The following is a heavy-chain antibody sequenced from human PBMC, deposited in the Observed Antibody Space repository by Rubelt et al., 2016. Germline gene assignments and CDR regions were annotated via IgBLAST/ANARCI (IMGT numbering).Heavy chain of an antibody. Sequence: ESGPGLVKPSGTLSLTCAVSGGSISSSNWWSWVRQPPGKGLEWIREIYLSGGTNYNPSLKSRVTISVDKSKNQFSLKLSSVTAADTAVYYCARLSSGWYYFDYWGQGTLVTVSS. CDR1: GGSISSSNW. CDR2: IYLSGGT. J-gene: IGHJ4*02. D-gene: IGHD6-19*01. V-gene: IGHV4-4*02. CDR3: ARLSSGWYYFDY.